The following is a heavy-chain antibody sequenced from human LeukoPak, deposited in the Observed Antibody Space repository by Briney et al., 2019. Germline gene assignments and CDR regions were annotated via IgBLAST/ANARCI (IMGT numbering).Heavy chain of an antibody. CDR3: ARKAVAGYYYYYMDV. CDR2: INPNSGGT. Sequence: ASVKVSCKSSGYTFTGYYMHWVRQAPGQGLEWMGWINPNSGGTNYAQKFQGRVTMTRDTSISTAYMELSRLRSDDTAVYYCARKAVAGYYYYYMDVWGKGTTVTVSS. J-gene: IGHJ6*03. CDR1: GYTFTGYY. V-gene: IGHV1-2*02. D-gene: IGHD6-19*01.